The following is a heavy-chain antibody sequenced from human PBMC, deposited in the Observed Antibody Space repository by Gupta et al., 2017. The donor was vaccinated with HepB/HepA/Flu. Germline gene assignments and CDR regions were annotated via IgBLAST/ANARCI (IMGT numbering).Heavy chain of an antibody. CDR1: GFTFLSYT. V-gene: IGHV3-21*01. CDR3: ARDLGSTLWFADFGYFDL. D-gene: IGHD3-10*01. Sequence: HLEESGGGLVRPGGSRSLSCVGSGFTFLSYTMHWVRQTPGKGLQWVASISGSANHIFYADSVKDRFIVSRDNAKNSLFLQMNNLRAEDTAVYYCARDLGSTLWFADFGYFDLWGQGTLLTVSS. CDR2: ISGSANHI. J-gene: IGHJ4*02.